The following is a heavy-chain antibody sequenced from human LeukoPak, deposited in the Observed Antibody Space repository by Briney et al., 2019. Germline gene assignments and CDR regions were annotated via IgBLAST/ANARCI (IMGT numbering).Heavy chain of an antibody. CDR1: GYSISSGYY. CDR3: ARSEAAAGTGLNY. CDR2: IYHSGST. D-gene: IGHD6-13*01. J-gene: IGHJ4*02. Sequence: KPSGTLSLTXAVSGYSISSGYYWGWIRQPPGKGLEWIGSIYHSGSTYYNPSLKSRVTISVDTSKNQFSLKLSSVTAADTAVYYCARSEAAAGTGLNYWGQGTLVTVSS. V-gene: IGHV4-38-2*01.